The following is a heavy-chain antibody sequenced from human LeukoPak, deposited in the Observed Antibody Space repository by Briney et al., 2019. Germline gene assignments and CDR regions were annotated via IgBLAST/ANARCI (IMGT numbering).Heavy chain of an antibody. D-gene: IGHD3-3*01. CDR3: AGTYYDFWSGPDY. J-gene: IGHJ4*02. CDR1: GYSISSGYY. V-gene: IGHV4-38-2*01. Sequence: PSETLSLTCAVSGYSISSGYYWGWTRQPPGKGLEWIGSIYHSGSTYYNPSLKSRVTISVDTSKNQFSLKLSSVTAADTAVYYCAGTYYDFWSGPDYWGQGTLVTVSS. CDR2: IYHSGST.